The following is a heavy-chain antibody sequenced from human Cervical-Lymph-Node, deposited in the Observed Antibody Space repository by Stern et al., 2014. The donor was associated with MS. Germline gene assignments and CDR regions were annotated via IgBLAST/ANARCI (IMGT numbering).Heavy chain of an antibody. J-gene: IGHJ5*02. CDR2: TYASGNT. CDR3: AREAVAADNNWFDP. CDR1: GDSINSGSYY. V-gene: IGHV4-61*02. Sequence: QLQLQESGPGLVKPSQTLSLTCTVSGDSINSGSYYWSWIRQPAGKGLEWIGRTYASGNTKYNPSLESRLPISLDTSTNQFSLKLPSVTAADTAVYYCAREAVAADNNWFDPWGQGTLVTVSS. D-gene: IGHD6-19*01.